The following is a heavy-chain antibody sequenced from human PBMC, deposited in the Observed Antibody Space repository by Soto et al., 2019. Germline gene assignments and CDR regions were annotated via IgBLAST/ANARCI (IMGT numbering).Heavy chain of an antibody. CDR2: IKQDGSEK. D-gene: IGHD6-19*01. J-gene: IGHJ3*02. CDR1: GFTFSSYW. V-gene: IGHV3-7*01. Sequence: GGSLRLSCAASGFTFSSYWMSWVCQAPGKGLEWVANIKQDGSEKYYVDSVKGRFTISRDNAKNSLYLQMNSLRAEDTAVYYCAREGIAVANDAFDIWGQGTMVTVSS. CDR3: AREGIAVANDAFDI.